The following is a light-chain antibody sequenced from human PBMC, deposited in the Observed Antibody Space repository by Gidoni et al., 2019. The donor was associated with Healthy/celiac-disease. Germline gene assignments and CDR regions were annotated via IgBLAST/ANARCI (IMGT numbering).Light chain of an antibody. CDR2: KAS. CDR3: QQYNSYPLT. Sequence: DIQMTQLPSTLSASVGDRVTIPCRASQGISSWLAWYQQKPGKAPKLLIYKASSLESGVPSRFSGSGSGTEFTLTISSLQPDDFATYYCQQYNSYPLTFGEGTKVEIK. CDR1: QGISSW. V-gene: IGKV1-5*03. J-gene: IGKJ4*01.